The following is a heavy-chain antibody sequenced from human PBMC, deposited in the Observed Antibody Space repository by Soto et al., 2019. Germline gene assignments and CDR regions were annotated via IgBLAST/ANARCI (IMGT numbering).Heavy chain of an antibody. CDR1: GSTFSSYA. CDR3: ARDHVGAYCGGDCTDAFDI. CDR2: IIPIFGTA. Sequence: ASVKVSCKASGSTFSSYAISWVRQAPGQGLEWMGGIIPIFGTANYAQKFQGRVTITADESTSTAYMELSSLRSEDTAVYYCARDHVGAYCGGDCTDAFDIWGQGTMVTVSS. V-gene: IGHV1-69*13. J-gene: IGHJ3*02. D-gene: IGHD2-21*02.